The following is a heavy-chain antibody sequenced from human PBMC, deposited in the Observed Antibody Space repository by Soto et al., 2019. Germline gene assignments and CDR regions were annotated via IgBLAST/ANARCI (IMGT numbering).Heavy chain of an antibody. Sequence: ASVKVSCKASGYTFTSYGISWVRQAPGQGLEWMGWISAYNGNTNYAQKLQGRVTMTTDTSTSTAYMELRSLGSDDTAVYYCATGDDARITMVRGVMDGPYYYYGMDVWGQGTTVTVSS. V-gene: IGHV1-18*01. CDR1: GYTFTSYG. CDR3: ATGDDARITMVRGVMDGPYYYYGMDV. J-gene: IGHJ6*02. D-gene: IGHD3-10*01. CDR2: ISAYNGNT.